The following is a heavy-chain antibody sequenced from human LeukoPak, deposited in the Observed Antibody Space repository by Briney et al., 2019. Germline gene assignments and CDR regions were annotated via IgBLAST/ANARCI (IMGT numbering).Heavy chain of an antibody. CDR2: ISGSDGST. V-gene: IGHV3-23*01. CDR1: GFTFSSYA. CDR3: AKARGFCSGGSCYNPFDP. D-gene: IGHD2-15*01. Sequence: PGGSLRLSCAASGFTFSSYAMSWVRHAPGKGLEWVSGISGSDGSTYYADSVKGRFTISRDYSKNTLYVQMNSLRAEDTAVYYCAKARGFCSGGSCYNPFDPWGQGTPVTVSS. J-gene: IGHJ5*02.